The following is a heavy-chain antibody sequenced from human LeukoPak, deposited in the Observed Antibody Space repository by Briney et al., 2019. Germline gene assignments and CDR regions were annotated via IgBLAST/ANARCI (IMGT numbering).Heavy chain of an antibody. D-gene: IGHD3-3*01. J-gene: IGHJ5*02. Sequence: GGSLRLSCAASGFTFSSFWMHWVRQTPGKGLVWVSRISTDGSITNYADSVRGRFTISRDNAKNSLYLQMNSLRAEDTALYYCASTIFGGFDPWGQGTLVTVSS. CDR1: GFTFSSFW. CDR3: ASTIFGGFDP. CDR2: ISTDGSIT. V-gene: IGHV3-74*01.